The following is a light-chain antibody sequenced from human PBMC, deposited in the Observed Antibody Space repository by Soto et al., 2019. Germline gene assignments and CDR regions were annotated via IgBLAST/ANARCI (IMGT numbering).Light chain of an antibody. J-gene: IGKJ2*02. V-gene: IGKV3-11*01. CDR2: DAL. CDR3: QQRARWPST. CDR1: ESVDSY. Sequence: VLTQSPDILSLSPGQTATLSCRASESVDSYVAWYQQKVGQAPRLLIYDALTRATGVAARFSGSGSATDFTLTISSLEPDDFAVYYCQQRARWPSTVGPGTKVEIK.